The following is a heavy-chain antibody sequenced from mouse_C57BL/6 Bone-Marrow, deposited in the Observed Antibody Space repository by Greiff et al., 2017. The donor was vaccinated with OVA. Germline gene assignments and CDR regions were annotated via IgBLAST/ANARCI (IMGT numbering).Heavy chain of an antibody. CDR3: ARHEPYDHSFAY. CDR2: IYPGSGST. Sequence: QVQLQQPGAELVKPGASVKMSCKASGYTFTSYWITWVKQRPGQGLEWIGDIYPGSGSTNYNEKFKSKATLTVDTSSSTVYMELSRLTSEDSAVYFCARHEPYDHSFAYWGQGTLVTVSA. CDR1: GYTFTSYW. D-gene: IGHD2-3*01. J-gene: IGHJ3*01. V-gene: IGHV1-55*01.